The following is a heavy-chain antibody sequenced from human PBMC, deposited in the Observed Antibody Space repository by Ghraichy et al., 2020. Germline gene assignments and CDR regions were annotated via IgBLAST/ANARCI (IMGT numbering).Heavy chain of an antibody. J-gene: IGHJ4*02. CDR2: IYHSGST. V-gene: IGHV4-38-2*02. CDR3: AKHGDIMGATIDS. Sequence: SETLSLTCTVSGYSISSGYYWGWIRQPPGKGLEWIGSIYHSGSTYYNPSLKSRVTISIDTSRNQFSLKLSSVTAADTAVFYCAKHGDIMGATIDSWGQGALVTVSS. D-gene: IGHD1-26*01. CDR1: GYSISSGYY.